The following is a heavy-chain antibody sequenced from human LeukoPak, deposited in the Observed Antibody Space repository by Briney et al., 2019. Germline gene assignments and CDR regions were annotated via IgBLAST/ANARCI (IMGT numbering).Heavy chain of an antibody. CDR1: GYTFTSYG. CDR3: ARVEGLTDIVVVPAPYRDYCYYYMDV. J-gene: IGHJ6*03. V-gene: IGHV1-18*01. D-gene: IGHD2-2*01. Sequence: ASVKVSCKASGYTFTSYGISWVRQAPGQGLEWMGWISAYNGNANYAQKLQGRVTMTTDTSTSTAYMELRSLRSDDTAVYYCARVEGLTDIVVVPAPYRDYCYYYMDVWGKGTTVTVSS. CDR2: ISAYNGNA.